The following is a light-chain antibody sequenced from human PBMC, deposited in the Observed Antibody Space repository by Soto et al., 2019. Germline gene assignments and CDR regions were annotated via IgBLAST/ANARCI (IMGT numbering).Light chain of an antibody. V-gene: IGKV1-5*03. CDR1: QTIGSW. CDR3: QQYNSYSEA. CDR2: KAS. J-gene: IGKJ1*01. Sequence: DSQMTQSPSTVSGSVGDRVTITCRASQTIGSWLAWYQQKPGKAPKLLIYKASTLKSGVPSRFSGSGSGTEFTLTISSLQPDDFATYYCQQYNSYSEAFGQGTKVDI.